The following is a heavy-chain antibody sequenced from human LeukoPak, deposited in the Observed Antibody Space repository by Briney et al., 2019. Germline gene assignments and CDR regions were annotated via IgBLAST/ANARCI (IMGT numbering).Heavy chain of an antibody. CDR1: GGSISTYY. CDR3: ARGVVVVAALYVLERHGFDY. Sequence: SETLSLTCTVSGGSISTYYWSWIRQPVGKGLEWIGRIYTSGSTDYNPSLKSRVTMSVDTSKNQFSLKLSSVTAADTAVYYCARGVVVVAALYVLERHGFDYWGQGTLVTVSS. CDR2: IYTSGST. V-gene: IGHV4-4*07. D-gene: IGHD2-15*01. J-gene: IGHJ4*02.